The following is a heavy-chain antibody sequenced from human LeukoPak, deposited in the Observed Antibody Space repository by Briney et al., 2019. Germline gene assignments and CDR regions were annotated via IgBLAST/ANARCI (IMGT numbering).Heavy chain of an antibody. CDR3: TREPVP. CDR2: INHSGST. J-gene: IGHJ5*02. CDR1: GGSFSGYY. Sequence: PSETLSLTCAVYGGSFSGYYWSWIRQPPGKGLEWIGEINHSGSTNYNPSLKSRVTISVDMSKNQLSLKLTSVTAADTAVYYCTREPVPWGQGTLVTVSS. V-gene: IGHV4-34*01.